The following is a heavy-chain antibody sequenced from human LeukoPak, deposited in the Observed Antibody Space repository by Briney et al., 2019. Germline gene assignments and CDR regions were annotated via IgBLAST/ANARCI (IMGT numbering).Heavy chain of an antibody. V-gene: IGHV4-39*01. Sequence: TSETLSLTCTVSGGSISSSTYYWGWIRQPPGKGLEWIGSIYYSVSTYYNPSLKSRVTISVDTSKNKCSLKLSSVTDADTAVYYCASSYYGSGSPNFDYWGQGTLVTVSS. J-gene: IGHJ4*02. CDR3: ASSYYGSGSPNFDY. CDR1: GGSISSSTYY. CDR2: IYYSVST. D-gene: IGHD3-10*01.